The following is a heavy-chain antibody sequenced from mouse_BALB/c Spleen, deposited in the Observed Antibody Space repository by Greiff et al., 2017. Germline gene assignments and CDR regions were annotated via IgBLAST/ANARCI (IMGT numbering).Heavy chain of an antibody. CDR2: ISSGGSYT. V-gene: IGHV5-9-3*01. Sequence: DVKLVESGGGLVKPGGSLKLSCAASGFTFSSYAMSWVRQTPEKRLEWVATISSGGSYTYYPDSVKGRFTISRDNAKNTLYLQMSSLRSEDTAMYYCARQGAYYGNYGFAYWGQGTLVTVSA. D-gene: IGHD2-10*01. J-gene: IGHJ3*01. CDR1: GFTFSSYA. CDR3: ARQGAYYGNYGFAY.